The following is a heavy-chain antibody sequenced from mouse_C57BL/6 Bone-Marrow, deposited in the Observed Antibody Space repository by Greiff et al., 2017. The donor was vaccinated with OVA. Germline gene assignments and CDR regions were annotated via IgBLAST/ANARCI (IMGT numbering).Heavy chain of an antibody. CDR3: ARAYGSYWYFDV. D-gene: IGHD1-1*01. J-gene: IGHJ1*03. V-gene: IGHV7-1*01. CDR2: SRNKANDYTT. Sequence: EVKLVESGGGLVQSGRSLRLSCATSGFTFSDFYMEWVRQAPGKGLEWIAASRNKANDYTTEYSASVKGRFIVSRDTSQSILYLQMNALRAEDTAIYYCARAYGSYWYFDVWGTGTTVTVSS. CDR1: GFTFSDFY.